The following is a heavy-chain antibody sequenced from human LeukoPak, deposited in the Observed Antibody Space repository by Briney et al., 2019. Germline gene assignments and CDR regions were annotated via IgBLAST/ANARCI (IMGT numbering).Heavy chain of an antibody. CDR2: IIPIFGTA. Sequence: SVKVSCTASGGTFSSYAISWVRQAPGQGLEWMGGIIPIFGTANYAQKFQGRVTITADESTSTAYMELSSLRSDDTAVYYCARVDIVATSSDYWGQGTLVTVSS. D-gene: IGHD5-12*01. J-gene: IGHJ4*02. CDR1: GGTFSSYA. CDR3: ARVDIVATSSDY. V-gene: IGHV1-69*13.